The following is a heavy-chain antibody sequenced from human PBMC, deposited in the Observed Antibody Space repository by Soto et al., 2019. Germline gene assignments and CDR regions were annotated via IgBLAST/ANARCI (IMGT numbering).Heavy chain of an antibody. Sequence: QVQLVQSGAEVKKPGASVKVSCKASGYTFTSYAMHWVRQAPGQRLEWMGWINAGNGNTKYSQKFQGRVTITRDTSASTAYMELSSRRSEDTAVYYCARDRDGYNYGIDYWGQGTLVTVSS. D-gene: IGHD5-12*01. V-gene: IGHV1-3*01. CDR2: INAGNGNT. CDR1: GYTFTSYA. CDR3: ARDRDGYNYGIDY. J-gene: IGHJ4*02.